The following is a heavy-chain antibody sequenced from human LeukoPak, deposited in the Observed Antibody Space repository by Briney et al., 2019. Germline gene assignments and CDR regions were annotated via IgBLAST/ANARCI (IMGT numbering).Heavy chain of an antibody. D-gene: IGHD2/OR15-2a*01. Sequence: QPGGSLRLSCAASGFTFSNYAMSWARQAPGKGLEWVSAISINGGTIYYADSVKGRFTTSRDNSKNTLYLQVNSLRAVDTAVYFCAKAAPDTTYFDSWGQGTLVTVSS. CDR2: ISINGGTI. V-gene: IGHV3-23*01. CDR1: GFTFSNYA. CDR3: AKAAPDTTYFDS. J-gene: IGHJ4*02.